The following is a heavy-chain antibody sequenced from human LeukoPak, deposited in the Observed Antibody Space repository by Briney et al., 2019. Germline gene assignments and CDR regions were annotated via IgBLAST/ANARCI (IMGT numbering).Heavy chain of an antibody. Sequence: GESLKISCKGSGSSFTSYWIGWVRQMPGKGLEWMGIIYPGDSDTRYSPSFQGQVTISADKSISTAYLQWSSLKASDTAMYYCARRYCSSTSCYFFDYWGQGTLVTVSS. D-gene: IGHD2-2*01. V-gene: IGHV5-51*01. CDR2: IYPGDSDT. CDR1: GSSFTSYW. J-gene: IGHJ4*02. CDR3: ARRYCSSTSCYFFDY.